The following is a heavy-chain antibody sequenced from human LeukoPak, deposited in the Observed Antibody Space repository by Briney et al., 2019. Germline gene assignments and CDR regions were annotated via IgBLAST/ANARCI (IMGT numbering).Heavy chain of an antibody. CDR1: GGSISSSSYY. CDR2: IYYSGST. CDR3: ARAVGGWYSSDY. Sequence: SETLSLTCTVSGGSISSSSYYWGWIRQPPGKGLEWIGSIYYSGSTYYNPSLKSRVTISVDTSKNQFSLKLSSVTAADTAVYYCARAVGGWYSSDYWGQGTLVTVSS. J-gene: IGHJ4*02. V-gene: IGHV4-39*07. D-gene: IGHD6-19*01.